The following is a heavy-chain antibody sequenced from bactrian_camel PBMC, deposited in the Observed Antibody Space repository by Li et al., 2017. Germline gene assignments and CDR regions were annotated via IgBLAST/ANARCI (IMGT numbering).Heavy chain of an antibody. J-gene: IGHJ4*01. CDR3: AGLYAPASARCGG. D-gene: IGHD1*01. V-gene: IGHV3S40*01. CDR2: INSAGNST. Sequence: EVQLVESGGGLVQPGGSLRLSCAASGFTFSNYAMTWVRQAPGKGLEWVSAINSAGNSTYYADSVKGRFTISLDNAKNTVYLQMNNLKPEDSAMYYCAGLYAPASARCGGWGQGTQVTVS. CDR1: GFTFSNYA.